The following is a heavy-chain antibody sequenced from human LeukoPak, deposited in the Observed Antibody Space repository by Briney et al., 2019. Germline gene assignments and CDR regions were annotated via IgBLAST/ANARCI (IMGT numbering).Heavy chain of an antibody. CDR1: GFTFSSYW. V-gene: IGHV3-7*01. CDR3: ARDGHWEVTRGHYFDY. CDR2: IKQDGSEK. D-gene: IGHD4-11*01. Sequence: GGSLRLSCAASGFTFSSYWMSWVRQAPGKGLEWVANIKQDGSEKYYVDSVKGRFTISRDNAKNSVYLQMNSLRVEDTAVYYCARDGHWEVTRGHYFDYWGQGTLVTVSS. J-gene: IGHJ4*02.